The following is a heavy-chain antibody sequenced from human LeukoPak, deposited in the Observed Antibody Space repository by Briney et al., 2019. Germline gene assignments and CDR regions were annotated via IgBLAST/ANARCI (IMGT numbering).Heavy chain of an antibody. J-gene: IGHJ4*02. V-gene: IGHV1-2*02. Sequence: ASVKVSCKASGYTFTGYYMHWVRQASGQGLEWMGWINPNSGGTNYAQKFQGRVTMTRDTSISTAYMELSRLRSDDTAVYYCARVWFGHRNPNSHPDYWGQGTLVTVSS. CDR3: ARVWFGHRNPNSHPDY. CDR2: INPNSGGT. D-gene: IGHD3-10*01. CDR1: GYTFTGYY.